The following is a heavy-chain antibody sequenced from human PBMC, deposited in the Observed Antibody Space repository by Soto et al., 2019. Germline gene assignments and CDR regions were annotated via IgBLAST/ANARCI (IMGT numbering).Heavy chain of an antibody. CDR2: IIPIFGTA. J-gene: IGHJ4*02. V-gene: IGHV1-69*13. CDR3: ARVYDSSGYYFAY. Sequence: SVKVSCKASGGTFSSYAISWVRQAPGQGLEWMGGIIPIFGTANYAQKCQGRVTITADESTSTAYMELSSLRSEDTAVYYCARVYDSSGYYFAYWGQGTLVTVSS. CDR1: GGTFSSYA. D-gene: IGHD3-22*01.